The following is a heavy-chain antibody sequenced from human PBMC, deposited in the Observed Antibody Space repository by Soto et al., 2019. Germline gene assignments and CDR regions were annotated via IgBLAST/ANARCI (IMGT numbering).Heavy chain of an antibody. CDR2: IYYSGST. D-gene: IGHD6-19*01. V-gene: IGHV4-39*01. J-gene: IGHJ6*02. CDR1: GGSISSSSYY. Sequence: SETLSLTCTVSGGSISSSSYYWGWIRQPPGKGLEWIGSIYYSGSTYYNPSLKSRVTISVDTSKNQFSLKLSSVTAADTAVYYCARHSSGWLAYYYYYGMDVWGQGTTVTVSS. CDR3: ARHSSGWLAYYYYYGMDV.